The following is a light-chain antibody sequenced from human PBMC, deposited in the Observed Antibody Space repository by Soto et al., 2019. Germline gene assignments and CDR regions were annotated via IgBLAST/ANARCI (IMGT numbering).Light chain of an antibody. J-gene: IGKJ1*01. Sequence: DIQMTQSPSTLSASVGDRVTITCRASQSISSWLAWYQQKPGKAPKLLIYQASSLETGVPSRFSGSGSGTEFSLAISSLQPDDFATYYCQQYRTYPWTFGQGTKVEIK. CDR3: QQYRTYPWT. CDR1: QSISSW. V-gene: IGKV1-5*03. CDR2: QAS.